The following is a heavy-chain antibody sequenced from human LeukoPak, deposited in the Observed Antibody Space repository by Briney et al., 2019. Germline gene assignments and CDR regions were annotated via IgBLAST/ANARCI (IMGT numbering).Heavy chain of an antibody. D-gene: IGHD2-2*01. CDR3: ARARAYCSSTSCPVGMDV. V-gene: IGHV1-46*01. CDR1: GYTFTSYY. J-gene: IGHJ6*02. Sequence: ASVKVSCKASGYTFTSYYMHWVRQAPGQGLEWMGIINPSGGSTSYAQKFQGRVTMTRDTSTSTVYMELSSLRSEDTAAYYCARARAYCSSTSCPVGMDVWGQGTTVTVSS. CDR2: INPSGGST.